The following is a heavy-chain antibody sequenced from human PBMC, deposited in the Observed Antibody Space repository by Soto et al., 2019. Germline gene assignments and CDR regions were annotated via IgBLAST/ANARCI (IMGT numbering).Heavy chain of an antibody. CDR2: IYHSGST. CDR1: GGSISSGGYS. CDR3: ARARVLRYFDWVGGAFYI. D-gene: IGHD3-9*01. J-gene: IGHJ3*02. Sequence: PSETLSLTCAVSGGSISSGGYSWSWIRQPPGKGLEWIGYIYHSGSTYYNPSLKSRVTISVDRSKNQFSLKLSSVTAADTAVYYCARARVLRYFDWVGGAFYIWGQGTMVTVSS. V-gene: IGHV4-30-2*01.